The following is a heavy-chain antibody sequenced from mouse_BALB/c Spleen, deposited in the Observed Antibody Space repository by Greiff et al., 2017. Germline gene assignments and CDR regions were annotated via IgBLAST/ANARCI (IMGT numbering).Heavy chain of an antibody. J-gene: IGHJ4*01. CDR1: GYTFTSYV. CDR2: INPYNDGT. V-gene: IGHV1-14*01. CDR3: ARAGYYGSDAMDY. Sequence: VQLKQSGPELVKPGASVKMSCKASGYTFTSYVMHWVKQKPGQGLEWIGYINPYNDGTKYNEKFKGKATLTSDKSSSTAYMELSSLTSEDSAVYYCARAGYYGSDAMDYWGQGTSVTVSS. D-gene: IGHD1-1*01.